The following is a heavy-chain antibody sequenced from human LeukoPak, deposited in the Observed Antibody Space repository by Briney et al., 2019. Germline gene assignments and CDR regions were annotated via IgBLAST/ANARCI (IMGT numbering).Heavy chain of an antibody. CDR3: ARDTYTSVWFDLDY. D-gene: IGHD6-19*01. Sequence: PGGSLRLSCAPSGFTFNTHAMHWVRQAPGKGLEWVAVISYDGSTKYYADSLKGRFTISRDNSKNTLYLQMNSLRAEDTAVYYCARDTYTSVWFDLDYWGQGTLVTVSS. J-gene: IGHJ4*02. CDR2: ISYDGSTK. V-gene: IGHV3-30-3*01. CDR1: GFTFNTHA.